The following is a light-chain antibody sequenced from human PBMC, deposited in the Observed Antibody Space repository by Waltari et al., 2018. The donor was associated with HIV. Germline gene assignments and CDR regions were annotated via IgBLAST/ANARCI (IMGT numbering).Light chain of an antibody. CDR1: RSNIGSNV. CDR3: SAWDDNVNAL. Sequence: QSVLTQPPSASGTPGQRVTISCSGPRSNIGSNVVNWYQQLPGTAPKLLIYKNNQRPSGVPDRVSGSKSGTSASLAISGLQADDEGDYYCSAWDDNVNALFGGGTKLTVL. V-gene: IGLV1-44*01. CDR2: KNN. J-gene: IGLJ2*01.